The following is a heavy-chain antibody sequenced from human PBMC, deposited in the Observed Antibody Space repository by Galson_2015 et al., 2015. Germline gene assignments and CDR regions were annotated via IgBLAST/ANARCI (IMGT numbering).Heavy chain of an antibody. CDR2: ISYDGSNK. V-gene: IGHV3-30-3*01. J-gene: IGHJ4*02. CDR1: GITFSSYA. Sequence: SLRLSCAASGITFSSYAMHWVRQAPGKGLEWVAVISYDGSNKYYADSVKGRFTIPRDNSKNTLYLQMNSLRAEDTAVYYCAALWGSYRYETTSSFDYWGQGTLVTVSS. CDR3: AALWGSYRYETTSSFDY. D-gene: IGHD3-16*02.